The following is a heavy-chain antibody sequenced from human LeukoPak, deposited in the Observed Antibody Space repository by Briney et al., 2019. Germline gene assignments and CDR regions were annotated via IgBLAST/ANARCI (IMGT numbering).Heavy chain of an antibody. V-gene: IGHV3-23*01. CDR3: ARVVKYYYDSSGYVDY. D-gene: IGHD3-22*01. CDR2: ISGNGGST. J-gene: IGHJ4*02. CDR1: GFIFSSYV. Sequence: GGSLRLSCAASGFIFSSYVMSWVRQAPGKGLERVSTISGNGGSTYHADSVKGRFTISRDNSKSTLYLQMNSLRAEDTAVYYCARVVKYYYDSSGYVDYWGQGTLVTVSS.